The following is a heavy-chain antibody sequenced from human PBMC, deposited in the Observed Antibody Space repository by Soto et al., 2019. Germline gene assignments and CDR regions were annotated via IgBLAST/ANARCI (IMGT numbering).Heavy chain of an antibody. CDR3: VRTGPTVSSYYYGMDV. J-gene: IGHJ6*04. CDR2: TYYRSKWYN. D-gene: IGHD4-17*01. V-gene: IGHV6-1*01. Sequence: SQTLSLTCAISGDSVSSNSAAWNWIRQSPSRGLEWLGRTYYRSKWYNDYAVSVKSRITINPDTSKNQFSLQLNSVTPEDTAVYYCVRTGPTVSSYYYGMDVWGKGTTVTVSS. CDR1: GDSVSSNSAA.